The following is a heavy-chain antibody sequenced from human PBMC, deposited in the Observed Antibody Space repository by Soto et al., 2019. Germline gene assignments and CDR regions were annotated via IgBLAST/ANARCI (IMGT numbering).Heavy chain of an antibody. Sequence: SETLSLTCTVSGGSINNYYWSWIRQPPGKGLEWIGYIYYSGSTNHNPSLKSRVTISVDTSKNQFSLKLSSVTAADTAVYYCARRYGGNFDYWGQGTLVTVSS. CDR3: ARRYGGNFDY. J-gene: IGHJ4*02. V-gene: IGHV4-59*01. CDR1: GGSINNYY. D-gene: IGHD1-26*01. CDR2: IYYSGST.